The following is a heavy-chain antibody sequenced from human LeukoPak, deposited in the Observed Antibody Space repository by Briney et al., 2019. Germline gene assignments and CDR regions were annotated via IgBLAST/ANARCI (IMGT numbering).Heavy chain of an antibody. D-gene: IGHD6-13*01. CDR2: ISAYNGNT. Sequence: ASVKVSCKASGYTFTSYGISWVRQAPGQGLEWMGWISAYNGNTNYAQKLQGRVTMTTDTSTSTAYMELRSLTSDDTAVYYCARDLGPAYSSSWYAPSYYYYYGMDVWGQGTTVTVSS. CDR3: ARDLGPAYSSSWYAPSYYYYYGMDV. CDR1: GYTFTSYG. J-gene: IGHJ6*02. V-gene: IGHV1-18*01.